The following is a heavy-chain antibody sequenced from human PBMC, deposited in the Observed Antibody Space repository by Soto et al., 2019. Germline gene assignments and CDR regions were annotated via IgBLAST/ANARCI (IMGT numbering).Heavy chain of an antibody. V-gene: IGHV4-39*01. D-gene: IGHD3-22*01. J-gene: IGHJ6*02. CDR1: GGSISSSSYY. CDR3: ASQMYYYDSSGYFLIYGMDV. Sequence: PSETLSLTCTVSGGSISSSSYYWGWIRQPPGKGLEWIGSIYYSGSTYYNPSLKSRVTISVDTSKNQFSLKLSSVTAADTAVYYCASQMYYYDSSGYFLIYGMDVWGQGTTVTVSS. CDR2: IYYSGST.